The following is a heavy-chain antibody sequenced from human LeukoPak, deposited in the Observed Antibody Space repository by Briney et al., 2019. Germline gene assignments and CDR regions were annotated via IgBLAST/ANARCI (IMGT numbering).Heavy chain of an antibody. D-gene: IGHD2/OR15-2a*01. CDR1: GFSLSTSGVG. V-gene: IGHV2-5*02. CDR2: NYWDGDK. Sequence: SGPTLVNPTQTLTLTCTFSGFSLSTSGVGVGWIRQPPGKPLDWLAINYWDGDKRYSPSPNNRLTITKDTSKNQVVLTMTNMDPVDTATYFCAHSSRSPDCGNSRCYYFDYWGQGALVTVSS. CDR3: AHSSRSPDCGNSRCYYFDY. J-gene: IGHJ4*02.